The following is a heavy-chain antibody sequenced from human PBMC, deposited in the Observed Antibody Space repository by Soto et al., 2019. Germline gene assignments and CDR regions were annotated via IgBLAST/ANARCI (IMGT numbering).Heavy chain of an antibody. CDR3: VRDRDLYRDMFHADL. D-gene: IGHD3-10*02. V-gene: IGHV1-8*01. J-gene: IGHJ4*01. CDR2: MNPNSGNT. Sequence: ASVKVSCKASGYTFTSYDINWVRQATGQGLEWMGWMNPNSGNTGYAQKFQGRVTMTRNTSISTAYMELNSLRDEDSAVYFCVRDRDLYRDMFHADLWGQGTLVTVSS. CDR1: GYTFTSYD.